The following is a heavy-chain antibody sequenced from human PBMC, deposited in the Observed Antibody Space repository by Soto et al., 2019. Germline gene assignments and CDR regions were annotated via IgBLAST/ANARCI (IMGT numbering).Heavy chain of an antibody. V-gene: IGHV4-39*01. J-gene: IGHJ4*02. CDR2: IYYSGST. CDR3: ARHVLTAYIVYYFDY. D-gene: IGHD3-16*01. Sequence: SETLSLTCTVSAGSISSPHDYWGWIRQPPGRGLEWIGSIYYSGSTYYNPSLKSRITISVDTSKNQFSLKLSSVTAADTAVYYCARHVLTAYIVYYFDYWGQGTLVTVS. CDR1: AGSISSPHDY.